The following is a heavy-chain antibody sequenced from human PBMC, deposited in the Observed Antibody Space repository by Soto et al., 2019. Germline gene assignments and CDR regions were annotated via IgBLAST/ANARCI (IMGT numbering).Heavy chain of an antibody. D-gene: IGHD4-17*01. CDR3: ARGEDYGDSLNY. CDR1: GFTFSSYW. J-gene: IGHJ4*02. CDR2: INSDGSST. Sequence: EVQLVESGGGLVQPGGSLRLSCAASGFTFSSYWMHWVRQAPGKGLVWVSRINSDGSSTSYADSVKGRLTISRDNAKKTLYLQMNRLRAEDTAVYYCARGEDYGDSLNYWGQGTLVTVSS. V-gene: IGHV3-74*01.